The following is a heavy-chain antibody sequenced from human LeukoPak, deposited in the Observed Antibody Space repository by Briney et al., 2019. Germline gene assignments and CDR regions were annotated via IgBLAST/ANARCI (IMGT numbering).Heavy chain of an antibody. D-gene: IGHD3-16*02. CDR3: ARRNLHYVWGSYRYGWFDP. Sequence: SETLSLTCAVYGGSFSGYYWSWIRQPPGKGLEWIGEINHSGSTNYNPSLKSRVTISVDTSKNQFSLKLSSVTAADTAVYYCARRNLHYVWGSYRYGWFDPWGQGTLVTVSS. CDR2: INHSGST. CDR1: GGSFSGYY. V-gene: IGHV4-34*01. J-gene: IGHJ5*02.